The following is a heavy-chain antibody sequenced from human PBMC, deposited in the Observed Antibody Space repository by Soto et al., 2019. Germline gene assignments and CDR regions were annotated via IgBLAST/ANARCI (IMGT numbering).Heavy chain of an antibody. CDR3: AKDRGTWGMVRATNWFDP. V-gene: IGHV3-23*01. CDR1: GFTFSSYA. CDR2: ISGSGGST. Sequence: EVQLLESGGGLVQPGGSLRLSCAASGFTFSSYAMSWVRQAPGKGLEWVSAISGSGGSTYYVDSVKGRFTISRDNSKNTLYLQMNSLRAEDTAVYYCAKDRGTWGMVRATNWFDPWGQGTLVTVSS. J-gene: IGHJ5*02. D-gene: IGHD3-10*01.